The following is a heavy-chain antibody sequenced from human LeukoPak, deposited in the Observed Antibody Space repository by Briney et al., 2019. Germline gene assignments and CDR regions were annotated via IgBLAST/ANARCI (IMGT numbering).Heavy chain of an antibody. CDR1: GFIVTNAW. CDR3: TTSGFYYDSPGAFGI. Sequence: GGSLRLSCAASGFIVTNAWMNWVRQALGKGLEWVGRIKSKTDGGTTDYAAPVKGGFTISRDDSKNTLYLQMNSLKTEDTAVYYCTTSGFYYDSPGAFGIWGQGTMVTVSS. D-gene: IGHD3-22*01. V-gene: IGHV3-15*07. J-gene: IGHJ3*02. CDR2: IKSKTDGGTT.